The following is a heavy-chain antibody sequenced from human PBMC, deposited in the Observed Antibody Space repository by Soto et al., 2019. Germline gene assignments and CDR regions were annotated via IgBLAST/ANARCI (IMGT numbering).Heavy chain of an antibody. V-gene: IGHV2-70*13. CDR1: GLSLSTSGMS. D-gene: IGHD3-10*01. CDR3: ARVKPGAGSGPGTLIESDYYFDY. CDR2: IDWVDDK. J-gene: IGHJ4*02. Sequence: SGPTLVNPTETLTLTCTFSGLSLSTSGMSVSWVRQPPGKALEWLALIDWVDDKYYTTFLKTRLTISKDTSKNQVVLTMTNMDPVDTATYYCARVKPGAGSGPGTLIESDYYFDYWGQGTLVTVSS.